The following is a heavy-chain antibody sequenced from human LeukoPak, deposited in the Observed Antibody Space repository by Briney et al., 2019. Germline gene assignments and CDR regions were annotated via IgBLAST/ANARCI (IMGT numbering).Heavy chain of an antibody. CDR1: GYTFTGYY. V-gene: IGHV1-2*02. J-gene: IGHJ5*02. CDR2: INPNSGGT. CDR3: AREDYYDSSGYVGNGGNNRFDP. D-gene: IGHD3-22*01. Sequence: ASVKVSCKASGYTFTGYYMHWVRQAPGQGLEWMGWINPNSGGTNYAQKFQGRVTMTRDTSISTAYMELSRLRSDDTAVYYCAREDYYDSSGYVGNGGNNRFDPWGQGTLVTVSS.